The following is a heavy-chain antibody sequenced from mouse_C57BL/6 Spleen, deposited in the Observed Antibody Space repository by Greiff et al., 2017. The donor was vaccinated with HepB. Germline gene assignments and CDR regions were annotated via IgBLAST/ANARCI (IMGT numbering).Heavy chain of an antibody. V-gene: IGHV1-76*01. CDR3: ARSGEHFDY. CDR1: GYTFTDYY. D-gene: IGHD3-1*01. J-gene: IGHJ2*01. Sequence: VKLVESGAELVRPGASVKLSCKASGYTFTDYYINWVKQRPGQGLEWIARIYPGSGNTYYNEKFKGKATLTAEKSSSTAYMQLSSLTSEDSAVYFCARSGEHFDYWGQGTTLTVSS. CDR2: IYPGSGNT.